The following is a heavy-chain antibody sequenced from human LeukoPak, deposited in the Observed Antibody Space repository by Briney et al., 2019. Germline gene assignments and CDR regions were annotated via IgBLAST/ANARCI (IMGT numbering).Heavy chain of an antibody. V-gene: IGHV4-34*01. D-gene: IGHD6-6*01. CDR3: ARGRGAARSRGRGAFDI. J-gene: IGHJ3*02. Sequence: SETLSLTCAVYGGSFSGYYWSWIRQPPGKELEWIGEINHSGSTNYNPSLKSRVTISVDTSKNQFSLKLSSVTAADTAVYYCARGRGAARSRGRGAFDIWGQGTMVTVSS. CDR2: INHSGST. CDR1: GGSFSGYY.